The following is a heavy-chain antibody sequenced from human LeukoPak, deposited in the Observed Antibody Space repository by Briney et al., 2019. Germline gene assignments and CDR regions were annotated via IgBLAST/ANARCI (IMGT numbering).Heavy chain of an antibody. CDR3: ARANGDYYGSGSYDY. V-gene: IGHV1-18*01. Sequence: ASVKVSCKASGYTFTSYGISWVRQAPGQGLEWMGWISAYNGDTNYAQKLQGRVTMTTDTSTSTAYMELRSLRSDDTAVYYCARANGDYYGSGSYDYWGQGTLVTVSS. CDR1: GYTFTSYG. J-gene: IGHJ4*02. D-gene: IGHD3-10*01. CDR2: ISAYNGDT.